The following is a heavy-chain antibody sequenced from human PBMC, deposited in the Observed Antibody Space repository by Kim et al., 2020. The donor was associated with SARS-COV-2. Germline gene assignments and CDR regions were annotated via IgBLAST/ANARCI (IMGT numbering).Heavy chain of an antibody. V-gene: IGHV4-39*01. Sequence: PSLKSRVTISVDTSKNQFSLKLSSVTAADTAVYYCARTYSSSLTDWYFDLWGRGTLVTVSS. D-gene: IGHD6-13*01. CDR3: ARTYSSSLTDWYFDL. J-gene: IGHJ2*01.